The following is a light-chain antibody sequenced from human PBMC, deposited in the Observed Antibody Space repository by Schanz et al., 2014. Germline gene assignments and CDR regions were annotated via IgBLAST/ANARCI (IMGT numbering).Light chain of an antibody. Sequence: EIVLTQSPATLSLSPGERATLSCRASQSVSSNLAWYQQKRGQAPRLLIYGASSRATGIPGRFSGSGSGTDFTLTISRLEPEDFAVYFCHQYGTSPLTFGGGTKVEIK. CDR1: QSVSSN. J-gene: IGKJ4*01. V-gene: IGKV3-20*01. CDR3: HQYGTSPLT. CDR2: GAS.